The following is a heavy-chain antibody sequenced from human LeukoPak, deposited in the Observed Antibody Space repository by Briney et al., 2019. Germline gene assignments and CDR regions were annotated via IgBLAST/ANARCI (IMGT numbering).Heavy chain of an antibody. Sequence: GGSLRLSCAASGFTFSSYAMSWVRQAPGKGLEWVSAISGSGGSTYCADSVKGRFTISRDNSKNTLYLQMNSLRAEDTAVYYCAKDPNFDWLSQRVGYWGQGTLVTVSS. V-gene: IGHV3-23*01. CDR1: GFTFSSYA. D-gene: IGHD3-9*01. CDR3: AKDPNFDWLSQRVGY. CDR2: ISGSGGST. J-gene: IGHJ4*02.